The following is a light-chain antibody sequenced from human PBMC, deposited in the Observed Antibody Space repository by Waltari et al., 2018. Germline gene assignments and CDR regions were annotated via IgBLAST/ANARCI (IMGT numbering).Light chain of an antibody. CDR1: ISDIGKYNL. CDR2: DVN. V-gene: IGLV2-23*02. J-gene: IGLJ3*02. Sequence: QPALTQTAAVSGSPGQSITISCSGTISDIGKYNLVSWYQQHPGKAPTLIIYDVNKRPSGVSNRFSGSKSGNTAFRTISGLQTADEADYYCCSYAGSAISVFGGGTKLTVL. CDR3: CSYAGSAISV.